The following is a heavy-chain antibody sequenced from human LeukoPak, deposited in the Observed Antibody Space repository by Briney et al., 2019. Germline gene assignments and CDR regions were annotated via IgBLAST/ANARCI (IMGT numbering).Heavy chain of an antibody. Sequence: GGSLRLTCAASGFTFISYAMSWVRQAPVKGLEWVSIISGSGGSTYYADSVKGRFTISRDNSKNTLYLQMNSLRAEDTAVYYCAKVRSMVRGLRPYYFDYWGQGTLVTVSS. J-gene: IGHJ4*02. CDR2: ISGSGGST. CDR3: AKVRSMVRGLRPYYFDY. D-gene: IGHD3-10*01. CDR1: GFTFISYA. V-gene: IGHV3-23*01.